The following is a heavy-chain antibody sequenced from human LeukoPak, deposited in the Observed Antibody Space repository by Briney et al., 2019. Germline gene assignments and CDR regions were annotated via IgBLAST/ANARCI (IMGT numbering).Heavy chain of an antibody. Sequence: ASVKVSCKASGYTFTGCYLHWVRQAPGQGLEWVGRINPNSGDTNYAQNFQGRVTMTRDTSISTAYIDLSRLRSDDTAVYYCARGYSYDFNYWGQGTLVTVSS. CDR2: INPNSGDT. V-gene: IGHV1-2*06. D-gene: IGHD5-18*01. CDR1: GYTFTGCY. J-gene: IGHJ4*02. CDR3: ARGYSYDFNY.